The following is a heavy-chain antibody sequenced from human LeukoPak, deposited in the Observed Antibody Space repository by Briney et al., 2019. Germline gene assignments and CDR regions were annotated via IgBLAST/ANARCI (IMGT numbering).Heavy chain of an antibody. CDR2: ISWDGGST. J-gene: IGHJ5*02. Sequence: GGSLRLSCAASGFTFDDYAMHWGRQAPGKGLEWVSLISWDGGSTYYADSVKGRFTISRDNSKNTLYLQMNSLRAEDTAVYYCAKDGGRWFDPWGQGTLVTVSS. CDR3: AKDGGRWFDP. V-gene: IGHV3-43D*03. CDR1: GFTFDDYA. D-gene: IGHD1-26*01.